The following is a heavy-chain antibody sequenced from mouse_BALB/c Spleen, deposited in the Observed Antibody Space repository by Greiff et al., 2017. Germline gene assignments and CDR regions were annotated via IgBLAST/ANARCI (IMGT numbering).Heavy chain of an antibody. CDR3: ARKGAYYGNWFAY. CDR1: GFDFSRYW. J-gene: IGHJ3*01. V-gene: IGHV4-1*02. Sequence: EVKLLESGGGLVQPGGSLKLSCAASGFDFSRYWMSWVRQAPGKGLEWIGEINPDSSTINYTPSLKDKFIISRDNAKNTLYLQMSKVRSEDTALYYCARKGAYYGNWFAYWGQGTLVTVSA. CDR2: INPDSSTI. D-gene: IGHD2-10*01.